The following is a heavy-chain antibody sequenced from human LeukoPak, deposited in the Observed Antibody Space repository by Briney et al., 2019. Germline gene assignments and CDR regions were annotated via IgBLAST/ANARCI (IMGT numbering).Heavy chain of an antibody. D-gene: IGHD6-13*01. CDR3: ATNTAAGNYWYFDL. Sequence: SETLSLTCTVSGGSISSGDYYWSWIRQPPGKGPEWIGYIYYSGSTYYNPSLKSRVTISVDTSKNQFSLKLSSVTAADTAVYYCATNTAAGNYWYFDLWGRGTLVTVSS. CDR2: IYYSGST. V-gene: IGHV4-30-4*08. J-gene: IGHJ2*01. CDR1: GGSISSGDYY.